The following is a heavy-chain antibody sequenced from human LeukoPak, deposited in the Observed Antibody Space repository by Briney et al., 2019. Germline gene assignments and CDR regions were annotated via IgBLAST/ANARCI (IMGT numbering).Heavy chain of an antibody. CDR2: INHSGST. CDR1: GGSFSGYY. V-gene: IGHV4-34*01. J-gene: IGHJ5*02. D-gene: IGHD3-16*01. CDR3: ARGHPTYGGVTVGYDWFDP. Sequence: SETLSLTRAVYGGSFSGYYWSWIRQPPGKGLEWIGEINHSGSTNYNPSLKSRVTLSVDTSKNQFSLKLSSVTAADTAVYYCARGHPTYGGVTVGYDWFDPWGQGTLVTVSS.